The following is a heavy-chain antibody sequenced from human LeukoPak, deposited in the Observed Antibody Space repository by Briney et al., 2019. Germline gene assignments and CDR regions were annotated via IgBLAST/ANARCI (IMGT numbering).Heavy chain of an antibody. D-gene: IGHD1-26*01. CDR1: GFTFSSHG. V-gene: IGHV3-7*05. CDR3: ARTVMSGSCYFDY. J-gene: IGHJ4*02. Sequence: PGTSLRLSCAASGFTFSSHGMHWVRQAPGRGLEWVANIRQDGSEKYYVDSVKGRFTISRDNAKNSLYLQMNSLRADDTAVYYCARTVMSGSCYFDYWGQGTLVTVSS. CDR2: IRQDGSEK.